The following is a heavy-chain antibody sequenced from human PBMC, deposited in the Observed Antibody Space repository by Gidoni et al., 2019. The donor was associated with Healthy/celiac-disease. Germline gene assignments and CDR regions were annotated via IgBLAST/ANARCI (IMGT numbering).Heavy chain of an antibody. J-gene: IGHJ4*02. Sequence: QVQLQQSGAGLLKPSETLSLTCAVYGGSFSGYYWSWIRQPPGKGLEWIGEINHSGSTNYNPSLKSRVTISVDTSKNQCSLKLSSVTAADTAVYYCARGCPTYYYDSSGYYPSFDYWGQGTLVTVSS. CDR2: INHSGST. CDR1: GGSFSGYY. D-gene: IGHD3-22*01. V-gene: IGHV4-34*01. CDR3: ARGCPTYYYDSSGYYPSFDY.